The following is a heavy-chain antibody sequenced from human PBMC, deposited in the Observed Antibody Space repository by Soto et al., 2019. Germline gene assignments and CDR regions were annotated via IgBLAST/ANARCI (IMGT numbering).Heavy chain of an antibody. Sequence: GASVKVSCKASGYTFTSYYRHWVRQAPGQGLEWMGIINPSGGSTSYAQKFQGRVTMTRDTSTSTVYMELSSLRSEDTAVYYCARASDILTGPPSAFDIWGQGTMVTVSS. J-gene: IGHJ3*02. V-gene: IGHV1-46*01. D-gene: IGHD3-9*01. CDR2: INPSGGST. CDR1: GYTFTSYY. CDR3: ARASDILTGPPSAFDI.